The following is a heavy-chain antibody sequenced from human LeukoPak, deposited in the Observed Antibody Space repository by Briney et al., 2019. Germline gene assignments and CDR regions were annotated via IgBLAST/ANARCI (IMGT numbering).Heavy chain of an antibody. Sequence: PGGSLRLSCVASGFTFSSYGMHWVRQAPGKGLEWVAVIWYDGSNKYYADSVKGRFTISRDNSKNTLYLQMNSLRAEDTAVYYCARDPYYDSSGYSPPGYWGQGTLVTVSS. CDR1: GFTFSSYG. CDR3: ARDPYYDSSGYSPPGY. D-gene: IGHD3-22*01. CDR2: IWYDGSNK. J-gene: IGHJ4*02. V-gene: IGHV3-33*01.